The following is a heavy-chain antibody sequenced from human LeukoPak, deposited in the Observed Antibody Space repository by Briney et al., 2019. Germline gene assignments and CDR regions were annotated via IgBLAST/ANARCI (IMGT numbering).Heavy chain of an antibody. J-gene: IGHJ4*02. CDR2: INPNSGGT. Sequence: ASVKLSCKASEYTFTGYYMHWVRQAPGQGLEWMGWINPNSGGTNYAQKLQGRVTMTRDTSISTAYMELSRLRSDDTAVYYCARDLVGATTFDYWGQGTLVTVSS. V-gene: IGHV1-2*02. CDR1: EYTFTGYY. D-gene: IGHD1-26*01. CDR3: ARDLVGATTFDY.